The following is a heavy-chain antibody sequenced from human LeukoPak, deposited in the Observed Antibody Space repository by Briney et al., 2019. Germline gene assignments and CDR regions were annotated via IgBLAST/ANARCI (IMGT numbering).Heavy chain of an antibody. Sequence: PRGSLRLSCAASGFAFCRYAVHSGRQAPGKGLECVAVISHDGSKKYYADFVKGRFTISRDNSKNTLHLHMNSLIPERTDVCFCEIDCNVSYVSGSFLPDNWGQGTLVTVSS. J-gene: IGHJ4*02. CDR3: EIDCNVSYVSGSFLPDN. V-gene: IGHV3-30-3*02. D-gene: IGHD3-10*01. CDR2: ISHDGSKK. CDR1: GFAFCRYA.